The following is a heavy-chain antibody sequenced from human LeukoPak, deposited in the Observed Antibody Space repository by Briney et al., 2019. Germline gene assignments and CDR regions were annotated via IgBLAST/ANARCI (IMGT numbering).Heavy chain of an antibody. V-gene: IGHV4-39*07. CDR3: ARLASGWQQLVRY. CDR1: GGSISSSSYY. CDR2: IYYSGST. D-gene: IGHD6-13*01. J-gene: IGHJ4*02. Sequence: SETLSLTCTVSGGSISSSSYYWGWIRQPPGKGLEWIGSIYYSGSTYYNPSLKSRVTISVDTSKNQFSLKLSSVTAADTAVYYCARLASGWQQLVRYWGRGTLVTVSS.